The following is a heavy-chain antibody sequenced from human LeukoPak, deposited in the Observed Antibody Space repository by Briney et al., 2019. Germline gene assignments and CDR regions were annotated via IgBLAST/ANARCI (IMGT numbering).Heavy chain of an antibody. J-gene: IGHJ4*02. Sequence: GESLKISCKGSGYSFTSYWIGWVRQMPGKGLEWMGIIYPGDSDTRYSPSFQGQVTISADKSISTAYLQWSSLKASDTAMYYCARLAGDIVVVPAASYYFDYWGQGTLVTVSS. CDR2: IYPGDSDT. D-gene: IGHD2-2*01. CDR1: GYSFTSYW. CDR3: ARLAGDIVVVPAASYYFDY. V-gene: IGHV5-51*01.